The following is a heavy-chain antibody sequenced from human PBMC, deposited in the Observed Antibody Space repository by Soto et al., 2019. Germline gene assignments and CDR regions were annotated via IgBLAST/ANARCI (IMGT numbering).Heavy chain of an antibody. CDR3: ERDRGGYFDY. J-gene: IGHJ4*02. D-gene: IGHD3-16*01. CDR2: IWYDGSNK. Sequence: QVQLVESGGGVVQPGRSLRLSCAASGFTFSSYGMHWVRQAPGKGLEWVAVIWYDGSNKYYADSVKGRFTISRDNSKNTLHLHMNSLRAEDTAVYYCERDRGGYFDYWGQGPLVTVSS. V-gene: IGHV3-33*01. CDR1: GFTFSSYG.